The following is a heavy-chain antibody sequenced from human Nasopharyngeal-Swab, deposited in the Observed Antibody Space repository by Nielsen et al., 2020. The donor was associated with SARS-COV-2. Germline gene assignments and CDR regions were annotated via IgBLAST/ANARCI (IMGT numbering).Heavy chain of an antibody. D-gene: IGHD3-22*01. J-gene: IGHJ4*02. V-gene: IGHV3-15*01. Sequence: GGSLRLSCAASGFTFSNAWMSWVRQAPGKGLEWVGRIKSKTDGGTTDYAAPVKGRFTISRDDSKNTLYLQMNSLKTEDTAVYYCTTDYYDSSGYYPRDDYWGQGTLVTVSS. CDR3: TTDYYDSSGYYPRDDY. CDR2: IKSKTDGGTT. CDR1: GFTFSNAW.